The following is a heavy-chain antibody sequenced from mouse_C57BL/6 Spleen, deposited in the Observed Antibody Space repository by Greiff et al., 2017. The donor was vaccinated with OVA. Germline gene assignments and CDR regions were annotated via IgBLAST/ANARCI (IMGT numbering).Heavy chain of an antibody. CDR3: ARGGYDWFAY. CDR2: ISNGGGST. D-gene: IGHD2-2*01. CDR1: GFTFSDYY. J-gene: IGHJ3*01. V-gene: IGHV5-12*01. Sequence: EVQGVESGGGLVQPGGSLKLSCAASGFTFSDYYMYWVRQTPEKRLEWVAYISNGGGSTYYPDTVKGRFTISRDNAKNTLYLQMSRLKSEDTAMYYCARGGYDWFAYWGQGTLVTVSA.